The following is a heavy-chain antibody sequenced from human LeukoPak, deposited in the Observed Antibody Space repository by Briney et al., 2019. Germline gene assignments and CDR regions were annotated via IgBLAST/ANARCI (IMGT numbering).Heavy chain of an antibody. D-gene: IGHD2-2*01. CDR3: ARGNIRYQLRNLPNMDV. CDR1: GYTFTGYY. Sequence: GASVKVSCKASGYTFTGYYMHWVRQAPGQGLEWMEWINPNSGGTNYAQKFQGRVTMTRDTSISTAYMELSRLRSDDTAVYYCARGNIRYQLRNLPNMDVWGKGTTVTVSS. V-gene: IGHV1-2*02. J-gene: IGHJ6*03. CDR2: INPNSGGT.